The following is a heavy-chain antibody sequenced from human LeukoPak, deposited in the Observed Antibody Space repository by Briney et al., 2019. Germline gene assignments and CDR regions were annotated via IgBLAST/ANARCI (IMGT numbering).Heavy chain of an antibody. CDR3: ARRGSPQLYFDC. Sequence: SETLSLTCTVSGGSISSYYWSWIRQPPGKGLEWIGYIYYSGSTNYNPSLKSRVTISVDTSKNQFSLKLSSVTAADTAVYYCARRGSPQLYFDCWGQGTLVTVSS. CDR2: IYYSGST. J-gene: IGHJ4*02. V-gene: IGHV4-59*08. D-gene: IGHD2-2*01. CDR1: GGSISSYY.